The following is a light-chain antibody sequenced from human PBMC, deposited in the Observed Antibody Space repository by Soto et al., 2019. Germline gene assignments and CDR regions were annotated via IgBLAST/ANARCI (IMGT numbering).Light chain of an antibody. Sequence: DIQMTQSPSTLSASVGARVTITCRASQSIARWLAWYQQKPGKAPRLLIYDAASLQSGVPSRFSGSGSGTEFALTISSLQPDDFATYYCQQCNSDSPWTFGQGTKVEIK. CDR2: DAA. CDR1: QSIARW. V-gene: IGKV1-5*01. J-gene: IGKJ1*01. CDR3: QQCNSDSPWT.